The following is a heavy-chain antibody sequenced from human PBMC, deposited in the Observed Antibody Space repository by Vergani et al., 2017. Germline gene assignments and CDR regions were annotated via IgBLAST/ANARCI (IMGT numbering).Heavy chain of an antibody. CDR3: AKGRDLNCKGGNCYSYYYGLDL. CDR1: GFTFSSYA. CDR2: ISGSGGNT. D-gene: IGHD2-15*01. J-gene: IGHJ6*01. Sequence: EVQLLESGGGLVQPGGSLRLSCGASGFTFSSYAMTWVRQAPGKGLEWVSAISGSGGNTFFTDSVKGRFTISRDNSKDTLYLQMDSLRVEDTAIYYCAKGRDLNCKGGNCYSYYYGLDLWGQGTTVTVSS. V-gene: IGHV3-23*01.